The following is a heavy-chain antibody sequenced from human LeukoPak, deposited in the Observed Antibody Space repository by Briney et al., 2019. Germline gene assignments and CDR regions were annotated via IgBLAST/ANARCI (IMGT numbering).Heavy chain of an antibody. Sequence: PGGSLRLSCAASEFTFSSYVMSWVRQAPGKGLEWVSAISGSSVSTYHADSVKGRFTISRDNSKNTLYLEMNSLRAEDTAVYYCARRYCSSVSCYNLDYWGQGTLVTVSS. V-gene: IGHV3-23*01. CDR2: ISGSSVST. CDR1: EFTFSSYV. D-gene: IGHD2-2*02. J-gene: IGHJ4*02. CDR3: ARRYCSSVSCYNLDY.